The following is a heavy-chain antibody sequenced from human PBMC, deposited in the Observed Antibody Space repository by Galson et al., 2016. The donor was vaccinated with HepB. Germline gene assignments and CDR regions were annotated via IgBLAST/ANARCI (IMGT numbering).Heavy chain of an antibody. Sequence: CAISGDSVSSNSAAWNWIRQSPSRGLEWLGRTYYRSEWRQDYAPSVRSRISINPDTSKNQFSLHLTSVTPEDTAVYYCVKSIYLGRGFVAWGQGTLVTVSS. V-gene: IGHV6-1*01. CDR3: VKSIYLGRGFVA. J-gene: IGHJ4*02. D-gene: IGHD2-2*02. CDR1: GDSVSSNSAA. CDR2: TYYRSEWRQ.